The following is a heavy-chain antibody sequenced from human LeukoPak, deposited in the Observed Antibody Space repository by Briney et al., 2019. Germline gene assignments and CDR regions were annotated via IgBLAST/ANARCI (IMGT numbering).Heavy chain of an antibody. Sequence: PGGSLRLSCAASGFTFDDYAMHRVRHAPGKGLEWVSGISWNSGSIGYADSVKGRFTISRDNAKNPLYLQMNSLRAEDTALYYCARARIGHYGMDVWGQGTTVTVSS. CDR1: GFTFDDYA. CDR2: ISWNSGSI. D-gene: IGHD1-26*01. CDR3: ARARIGHYGMDV. J-gene: IGHJ6*02. V-gene: IGHV3-9*01.